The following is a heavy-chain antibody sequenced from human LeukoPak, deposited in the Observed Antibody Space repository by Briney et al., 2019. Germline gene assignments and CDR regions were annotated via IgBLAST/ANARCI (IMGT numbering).Heavy chain of an antibody. D-gene: IGHD6-25*01. J-gene: IGHJ4*02. Sequence: PGGSLRLSCAASGFTATDNYMNWVRQSSGEGLELVSVIYGGGNTNYADSVKGRFYISRDTSKNTVYLQMNSLGAEDTAVYYCAKEVRPNEYWGQGTLVTVSS. CDR3: AKEVRPNEY. CDR2: IYGGGNT. V-gene: IGHV3-53*01. CDR1: GFTATDNY.